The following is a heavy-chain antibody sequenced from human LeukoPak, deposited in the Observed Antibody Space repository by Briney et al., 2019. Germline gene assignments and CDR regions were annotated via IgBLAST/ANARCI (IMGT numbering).Heavy chain of an antibody. Sequence: GGSLRLSCEDSGFTFDDYGMSWVRQAPGKGLEWVCGINWDGGNTHCAESVRGRFTISRDNAKNSLFLQMSSLRAEDTALYYCARDVSSNWYSFNLWGHGTLVTVSS. V-gene: IGHV3-20*04. CDR3: ARDVSSNWYSFNL. J-gene: IGHJ4*01. D-gene: IGHD6-13*01. CDR2: INWDGGNT. CDR1: GFTFDDYG.